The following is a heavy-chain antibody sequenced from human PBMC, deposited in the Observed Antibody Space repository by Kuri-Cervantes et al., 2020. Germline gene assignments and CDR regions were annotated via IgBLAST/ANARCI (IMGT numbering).Heavy chain of an antibody. CDR2: IHYSGST. V-gene: IGHV4-39*01. D-gene: IGHD1-14*01. Sequence: SETLSLTCTVSGGSISSSSYYWGWIRQPPGKGLEWIGTIHYSGSTYYNPSLKSRITMSVDTSKNQFSLKLRSVTAADTAVYYCVRPGHPTPYFYYMDVWGTGTTVTVSS. J-gene: IGHJ6*03. CDR3: VRPGHPTPYFYYMDV. CDR1: GGSISSSSYY.